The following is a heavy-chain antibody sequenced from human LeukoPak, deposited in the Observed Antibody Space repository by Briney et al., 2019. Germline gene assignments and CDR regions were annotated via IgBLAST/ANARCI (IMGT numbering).Heavy chain of an antibody. CDR1: GGSINRGSYY. CDR2: IYYSGST. Sequence: SETLSLTCTVSGGSINRGSYYWSWIRQHPGKGLEWIGYIYYSGSTYYNPSLKSRVTISVDTSKNQFSLKLSSVTAADTAVYYCARAYGGNSNCFDPWGQGTLATVSS. V-gene: IGHV4-31*03. J-gene: IGHJ5*02. D-gene: IGHD4-23*01. CDR3: ARAYGGNSNCFDP.